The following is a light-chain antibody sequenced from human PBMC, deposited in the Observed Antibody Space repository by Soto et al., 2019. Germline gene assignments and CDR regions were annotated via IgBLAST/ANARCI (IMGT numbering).Light chain of an antibody. V-gene: IGLV2-14*01. J-gene: IGLJ1*01. CDR2: EVS. CDR1: SSDVGGYNY. Sequence: QSALTQPASVSGSPGQSITISCTGTSSDVGGYNYVSWYLQHPGKAPKLMIYEVSNRPSGVSNRFSGSKSGDTASLTISGLQAEDEADYYYSSYTSSSTLVFGTGTKVTVL. CDR3: SSYTSSSTLV.